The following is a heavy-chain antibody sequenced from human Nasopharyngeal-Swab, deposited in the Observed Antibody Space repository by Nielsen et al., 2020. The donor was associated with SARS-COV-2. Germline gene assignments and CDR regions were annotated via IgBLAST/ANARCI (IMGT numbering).Heavy chain of an antibody. CDR3: ARDHQLGPTNYGMDV. V-gene: IGHV3-23*01. D-gene: IGHD6-6*01. CDR1: GFTFSSYA. CDR2: ISGSGGST. J-gene: IGHJ6*02. Sequence: GESLKISCAASGFTFSSYAMSWVRQAPGKGLEWVSAISGSGGSTYYADSVKGRFTISRDNAKNSLYLQMNSLRAEDTAVYYCARDHQLGPTNYGMDVWGQGTTVTVSS.